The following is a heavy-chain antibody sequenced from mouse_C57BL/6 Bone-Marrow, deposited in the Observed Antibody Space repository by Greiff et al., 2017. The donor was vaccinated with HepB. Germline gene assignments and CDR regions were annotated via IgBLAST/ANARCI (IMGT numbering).Heavy chain of an antibody. J-gene: IGHJ3*01. V-gene: IGHV1-80*01. CDR3: ARERGTPTMVTLALFAY. D-gene: IGHD2-10*01. CDR2: IYPGDGDT. Sequence: QVQLQQSGAELVKPGASVKISCKASGYAFSSYWMNWVKQRPGKGLEWIGQIYPGDGDTNYNGKFKGKATLTADKSSSTAYMQLSSLTSEDSAVYFCARERGTPTMVTLALFAYWGQGTLVTVSA. CDR1: GYAFSSYW.